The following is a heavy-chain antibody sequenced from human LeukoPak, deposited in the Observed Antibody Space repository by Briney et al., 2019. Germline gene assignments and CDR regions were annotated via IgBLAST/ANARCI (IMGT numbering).Heavy chain of an antibody. J-gene: IGHJ4*02. CDR3: ARDYGSGSYPPIWGYFDY. CDR1: GGTFSSYA. Sequence: SVKVSCKASGGTFSSYAISWVRQAPGQGLEWMGGNIPIFGTANYAQKFQGRVTITTDESTSTAYMELSSPRSEDTAVYYCARDYGSGSYPPIWGYFDYWGQGTLVTVSS. D-gene: IGHD3-10*01. CDR2: NIPIFGTA. V-gene: IGHV1-69*05.